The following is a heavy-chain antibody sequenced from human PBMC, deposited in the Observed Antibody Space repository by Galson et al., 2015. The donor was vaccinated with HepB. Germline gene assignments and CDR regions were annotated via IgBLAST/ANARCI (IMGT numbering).Heavy chain of an antibody. Sequence: SLRLSCAASGFTFSSYSMNWVRQAPGKGLEWVSSISSSSSYIYYADSVKGRFTISRDNAKNSLYLQMNSLRVEDTAVYYCARDTDLRGQGAFDIWGQGTMVTVSS. D-gene: IGHD3-3*01. V-gene: IGHV3-21*01. CDR3: ARDTDLRGQGAFDI. J-gene: IGHJ3*02. CDR1: GFTFSSYS. CDR2: ISSSSSYI.